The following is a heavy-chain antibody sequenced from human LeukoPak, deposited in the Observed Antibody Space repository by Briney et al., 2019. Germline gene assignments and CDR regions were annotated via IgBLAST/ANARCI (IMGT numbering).Heavy chain of an antibody. CDR1: GGSISSSY. D-gene: IGHD1-26*01. V-gene: IGHV4-59*08. CDR3: ARMGTDSGGWYGEDYYYYYMDV. J-gene: IGHJ6*03. Sequence: ASETLSLTCTVSGGSISSSYWSWIRQSPGKGLEWIGSIYNSGSPKHNPSLKSRVIISSDRSKNQISLKVSSVTAADTALYYCARMGTDSGGWYGEDYYYYYMDVWGKGTTVTVSS. CDR2: IYNSGSP.